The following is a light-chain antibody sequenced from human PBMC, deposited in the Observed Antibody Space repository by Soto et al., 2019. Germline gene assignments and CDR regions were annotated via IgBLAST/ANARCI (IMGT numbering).Light chain of an antibody. CDR1: EGISNY. Sequence: DLQMPQSTSSLSASVGDRVTITCRASEGISNYLAWFQQKPGKVPKLLIYAAYTLQIGVPSRFSGSGSGTDFTLTISSLQPEDVATYYCQKYNSAPFTFGPGTKVDIK. CDR2: AAY. V-gene: IGKV1-27*01. CDR3: QKYNSAPFT. J-gene: IGKJ3*01.